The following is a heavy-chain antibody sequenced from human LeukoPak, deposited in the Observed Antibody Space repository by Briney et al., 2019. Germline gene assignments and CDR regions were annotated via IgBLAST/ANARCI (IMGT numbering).Heavy chain of an antibody. CDR3: ARGDVSDAFDI. J-gene: IGHJ3*02. CDR1: GGTFSSYA. CDR2: IIPIFGTA. V-gene: IGHV1-69*01. Sequence: SVKVSCKASGGTFSSYAISWVRQAPGQGLEWMGGIIPIFGTANYAQKFQGRVTITADVSSSTAYMELSSLRSEDTAVYYCARGDVSDAFDIWGQGTMVTVSS. D-gene: IGHD3-16*01.